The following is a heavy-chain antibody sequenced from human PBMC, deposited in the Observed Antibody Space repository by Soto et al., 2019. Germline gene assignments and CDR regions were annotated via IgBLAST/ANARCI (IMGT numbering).Heavy chain of an antibody. J-gene: IGHJ4*02. CDR1: GFTFSSYA. CDR3: ANTYYYGSGNFDY. Sequence: EVQLLESGGGLVQPGGSLRFSCAASGFTFSSYAMSWVRQAPGKGLEWVSAISGSGGSTYYADSVKGRFTISRDNSKNTLYLQMNSLRAEDTAVYYCANTYYYGSGNFDYWGQGTLVTVSS. CDR2: ISGSGGST. D-gene: IGHD3-10*01. V-gene: IGHV3-23*01.